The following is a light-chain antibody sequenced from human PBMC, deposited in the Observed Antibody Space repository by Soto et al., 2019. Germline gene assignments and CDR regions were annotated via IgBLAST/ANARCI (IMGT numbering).Light chain of an antibody. CDR1: QRIGNS. J-gene: IGKJ4*01. Sequence: DIQMTQSPSSLSASVGDRVTITCRASQRIGNSLSWYQQKPGKVPKLLIYTSSTLQSGVPSRFSGSGSGTDFTLTISSLQPEDVATYYCQKHDYAPLTFGGGTKVDIK. CDR2: TSS. CDR3: QKHDYAPLT. V-gene: IGKV1-27*01.